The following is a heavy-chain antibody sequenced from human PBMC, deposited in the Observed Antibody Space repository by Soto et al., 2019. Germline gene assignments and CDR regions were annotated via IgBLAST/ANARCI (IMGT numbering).Heavy chain of an antibody. CDR3: ARGLRYDFWSGTNPDYFDY. V-gene: IGHV1-69*01. J-gene: IGHJ4*02. Sequence: QVQLVQSGAEVKKPGSSVKVSCKASGGTFSSYAISWVRQAPGQGLEWMGGIIPIFGTANYAQKFQGRVTITADESTSTAYMELISLRSEDTAVYYCARGLRYDFWSGTNPDYFDYWGQGTLVTVSS. CDR1: GGTFSSYA. CDR2: IIPIFGTA. D-gene: IGHD3-3*01.